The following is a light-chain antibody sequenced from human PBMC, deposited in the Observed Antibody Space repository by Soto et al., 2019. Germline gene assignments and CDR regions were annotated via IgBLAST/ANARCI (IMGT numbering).Light chain of an antibody. CDR3: QQYGRLPLT. Sequence: EIVLTQSPGTLSLSPGQGATLSCRASQSIGSSYLAWYQQKPGQAPRLLIYGASSRVTGIPDRFSGSWSGTXXTLPISRLEPEDFAVYYCQQYGRLPLTFGGGTKVE. CDR2: GAS. J-gene: IGKJ4*01. V-gene: IGKV3-20*01. CDR1: QSIGSSY.